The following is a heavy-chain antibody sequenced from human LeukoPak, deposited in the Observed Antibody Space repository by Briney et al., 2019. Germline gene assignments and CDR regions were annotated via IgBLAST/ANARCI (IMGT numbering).Heavy chain of an antibody. CDR3: ARVTTVVERWFDP. J-gene: IGHJ5*02. CDR2: MNPNSGNT. D-gene: IGHD4-23*01. V-gene: IGHV1-8*03. Sequence: GASVKVSCKASGYTFTSYDINWERQATGQGLEWMGWMNPNSGNTGYAQKFQGRVTITRNTSISTAYMELSSLRSEDTAVYYCARVTTVVERWFDPWGQGTLVTVSS. CDR1: GYTFTSYD.